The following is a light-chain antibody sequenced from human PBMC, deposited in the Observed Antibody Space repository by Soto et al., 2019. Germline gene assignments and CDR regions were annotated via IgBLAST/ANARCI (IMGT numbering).Light chain of an antibody. Sequence: QSAMTQPTSASGSPGQSVTISCTGTSSNLGGYNYVSWYQQNPGKVPKLMIYEVNKRPSGVPDRFSGSKSGNTASLTVSGLQAEDEADYYCTSYAGGNNVFGTGTKVTVL. J-gene: IGLJ1*01. CDR2: EVN. CDR1: SSNLGGYNY. V-gene: IGLV2-8*01. CDR3: TSYAGGNNV.